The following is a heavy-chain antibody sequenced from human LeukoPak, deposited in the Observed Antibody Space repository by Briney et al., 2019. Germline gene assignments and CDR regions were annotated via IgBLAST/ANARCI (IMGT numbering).Heavy chain of an antibody. Sequence: GGSLRLSCAASGFIFEDYGMTWVRQAPGKGLEWVSGINGNGGSRGYAASVKGRFTISRDSANNSLYLQMNSLRAEDTALYYCARGSSFHNYWGQGTLVTVSS. D-gene: IGHD6-6*01. CDR3: ARGSSFHNY. CDR1: GFIFEDYG. J-gene: IGHJ4*02. V-gene: IGHV3-20*04. CDR2: INGNGGSR.